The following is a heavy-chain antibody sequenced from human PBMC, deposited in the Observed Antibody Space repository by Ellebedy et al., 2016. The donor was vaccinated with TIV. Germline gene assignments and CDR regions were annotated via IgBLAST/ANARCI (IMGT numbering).Heavy chain of an antibody. D-gene: IGHD6-6*01. J-gene: IGHJ4*02. V-gene: IGHV3-66*01. CDR2: IYSTGDT. CDR3: ARDGGAARTAPPDY. CDR1: GFTFSIYA. Sequence: GESLKISCAASGFTFSIYAMSWVRQAPGKGLEWVSLIYSTGDTHYADFVKGRFTISRDNSKNTLYLQMNSLRVEDTAVYYCARDGGAARTAPPDYWGQGTLVTVSS.